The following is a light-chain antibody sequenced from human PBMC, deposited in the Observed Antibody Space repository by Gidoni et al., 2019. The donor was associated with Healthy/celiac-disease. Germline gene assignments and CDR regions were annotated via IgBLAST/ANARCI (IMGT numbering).Light chain of an antibody. J-gene: IGKJ5*01. Sequence: EIVLTQSPATLSLYPGERAPISCRASQSVSGYVAWYQQKPGQAPRLLIYDASNRATGIPARFSGSGSGTDFTLTISSLEPEDFAVYCCQQRSNWPPITFGQGTRLEIK. CDR1: QSVSGY. CDR3: QQRSNWPPIT. V-gene: IGKV3-11*01. CDR2: DAS.